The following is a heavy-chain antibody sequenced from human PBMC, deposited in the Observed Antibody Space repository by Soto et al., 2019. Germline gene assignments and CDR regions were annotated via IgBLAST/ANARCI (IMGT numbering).Heavy chain of an antibody. D-gene: IGHD1-26*01. Sequence: QVQLQESGPGLVKPSETLSLTCTVPGGSIGIYYWTWIRQPPGKGLEWIGYIYYSGSTNYNPSLKSRVTISVDTSKNQFSLKLSSVTAADTAVYYCARRYGGNLDYWGQGTLVTVSS. J-gene: IGHJ4*02. CDR2: IYYSGST. CDR3: ARRYGGNLDY. V-gene: IGHV4-59*08. CDR1: GGSIGIYY.